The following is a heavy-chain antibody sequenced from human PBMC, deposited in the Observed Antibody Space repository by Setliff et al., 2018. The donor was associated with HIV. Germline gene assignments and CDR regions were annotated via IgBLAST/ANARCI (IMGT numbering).Heavy chain of an antibody. J-gene: IGHJ1*01. Sequence: ASVKVSCKASGYTFTDYYMHWVQQAPGKGLEWMGIINPSSGSTTYAQKFQGRVTMTRDTSTSTVYMELSSLRSEDTAVYYCARDPAPSSSASYFQHWGQGTPVTVSS. V-gene: IGHV1-46*01. D-gene: IGHD6-6*01. CDR3: ARDPAPSSSASYFQH. CDR1: GYTFTDYY. CDR2: INPSSGST.